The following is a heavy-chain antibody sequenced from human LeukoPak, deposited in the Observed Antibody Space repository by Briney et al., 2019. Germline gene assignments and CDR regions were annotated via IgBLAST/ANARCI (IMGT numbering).Heavy chain of an antibody. CDR1: GFTFDDYA. Sequence: PGGSLRLSCAASGFTFDDYAMHWVRQAPGKGLEWVAGISWNSGSIGYADSVKGRFTISRDNAKNSLYLQMNSLRAEDTALYYCAKDGGSSGWDYYYYGMDVWGQGTTVTVSS. CDR2: ISWNSGSI. CDR3: AKDGGSSGWDYYYYGMDV. D-gene: IGHD6-19*01. J-gene: IGHJ6*02. V-gene: IGHV3-9*01.